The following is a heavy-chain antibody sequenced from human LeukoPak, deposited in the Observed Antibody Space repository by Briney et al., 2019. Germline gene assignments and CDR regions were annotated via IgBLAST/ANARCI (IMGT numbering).Heavy chain of an antibody. V-gene: IGHV3-74*01. J-gene: IGHJ5*02. D-gene: IGHD3-10*01. CDR3: ARPLMYYYGSETYFWFDP. CDR2: INSDGSST. Sequence: AGGSLRLSCAASGFTFSSYWMHWVRQAPGKGLVWVSRINSDGSSTRYADSVKGRFTISRDNAKNTLYLQMNSLRAEDTAVYYCARPLMYYYGSETYFWFDPWGQGTLVTVSS. CDR1: GFTFSSYW.